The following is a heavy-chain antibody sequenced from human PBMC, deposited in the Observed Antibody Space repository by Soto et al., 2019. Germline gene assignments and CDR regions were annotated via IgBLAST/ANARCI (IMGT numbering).Heavy chain of an antibody. CDR2: IIPLLGIR. CDR1: GGTFSGYA. V-gene: IGHV1-69*01. CDR3: ARDPSSITGTTSSEDFQH. D-gene: IGHD1-20*01. J-gene: IGHJ1*01. Sequence: QAQLMQSGAEVKKPGSSGKVSCKASGGTFSGYAINWVRQAPGQGLEWMGGIIPLLGIRDYGHKFQGKITIAADESTGTAYMDLRGLRSEDTAVYYCARDPSSITGTTSSEDFQHWGQGTLVSVSS.